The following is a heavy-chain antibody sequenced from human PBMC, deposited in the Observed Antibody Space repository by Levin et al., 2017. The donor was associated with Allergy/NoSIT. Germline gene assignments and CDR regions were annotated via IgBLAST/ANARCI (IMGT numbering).Heavy chain of an antibody. J-gene: IGHJ3*02. CDR2: ISGSGGTT. CDR3: AKATGTRPRGAFDI. V-gene: IGHV3-23*01. D-gene: IGHD1-7*01. CDR1: GFTFSSYA. Sequence: GESLKISCAASGFTFSSYAMSWVRQAPGKGLEWVSGISGSGGTTYYADSVKGRFTISRDNSKNTLYLQMNSLRAEDTAIYYCAKATGTRPRGAFDIWGQGTMVTVSS.